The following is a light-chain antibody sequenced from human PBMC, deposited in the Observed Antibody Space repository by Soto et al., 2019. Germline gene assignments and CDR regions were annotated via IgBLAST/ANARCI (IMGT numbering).Light chain of an antibody. CDR3: QQYNSYPRM. V-gene: IGKV1-5*03. CDR2: KAS. Sequence: DIQMTQSPSTLSASVGDRVTITCRASQSISSWLAWYQQKPGKAPKLLIYKASSLESGVPSRFSGSGSGTEFTLTSSSLQPDDLSTYYCQQYNSYPRMFGQGTRVEIK. CDR1: QSISSW. J-gene: IGKJ1*01.